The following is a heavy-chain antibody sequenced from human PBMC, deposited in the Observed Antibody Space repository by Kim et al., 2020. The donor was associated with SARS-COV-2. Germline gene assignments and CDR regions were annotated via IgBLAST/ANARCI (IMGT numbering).Heavy chain of an antibody. J-gene: IGHJ4*02. CDR3: ARGWGSSSWLDY. CDR2: ISYDGSKK. CDR1: GFTFSSHA. Sequence: GGSLRLSCAASGFTFSSHAMHWVRQAPGKGLEWLALISYDGSKKYDADSVKGRFTISRDNSNNTLYLQMNSLRVEDTAVYYCARGWGSSSWLDYWGQGTLVTVSS. V-gene: IGHV3-30*04. D-gene: IGHD6-13*01.